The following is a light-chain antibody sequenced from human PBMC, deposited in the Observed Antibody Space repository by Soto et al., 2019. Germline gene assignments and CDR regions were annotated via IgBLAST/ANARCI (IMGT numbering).Light chain of an antibody. CDR2: RNN. CDR3: ASWDDSLSGYV. CDR1: SSSIGTNS. V-gene: IGLV1-47*01. J-gene: IGLJ1*01. Sequence: QSVLTQPPSASGTPGQRVTISCSGSSSSIGTNSVYWYQQLPGTAPKLLIYRNNQRPSGVPDRFSGSKSDTSASLAISGLRSEDEADYYCASWDDSLSGYVFGTGTKVTVL.